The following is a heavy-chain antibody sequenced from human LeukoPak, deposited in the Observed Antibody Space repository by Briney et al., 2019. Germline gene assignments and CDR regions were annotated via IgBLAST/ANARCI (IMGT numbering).Heavy chain of an antibody. V-gene: IGHV3-13*01. CDR2: IGTAGDT. Sequence: GGSLRLSCAASGFTFSSYDMHWVRQATGKGLEWVSAIGTAGDTYYPGSVKGRFTISRENAKNSLYLQMNSLRAGDTAVYYCARARSEGSYDFWSGYHIPDCGMDVWGQGTTVTVSS. CDR1: GFTFSSYD. CDR3: ARARSEGSYDFWSGYHIPDCGMDV. J-gene: IGHJ6*02. D-gene: IGHD3-3*01.